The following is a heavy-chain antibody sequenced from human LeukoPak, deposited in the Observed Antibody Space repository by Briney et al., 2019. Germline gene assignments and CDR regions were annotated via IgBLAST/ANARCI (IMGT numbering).Heavy chain of an antibody. J-gene: IGHJ4*02. V-gene: IGHV1-24*01. Sequence: ASVKVSCKVSGYTLTELSMHWVRQAPGKGLEWMGGFDPEDGETIHAQKFQGRVTMTEDTSTDTAYMELSSLRSEDTAVYYCATVPDGDEYFDYWGQGTLVTVSS. D-gene: IGHD7-27*01. CDR1: GYTLTELS. CDR2: FDPEDGET. CDR3: ATVPDGDEYFDY.